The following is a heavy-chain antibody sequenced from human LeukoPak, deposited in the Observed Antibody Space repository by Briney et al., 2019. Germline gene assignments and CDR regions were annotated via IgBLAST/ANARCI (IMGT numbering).Heavy chain of an antibody. D-gene: IGHD3-3*01. CDR3: ARAIETYYDDWIGTYYMDV. CDR1: GGSISTGGYH. CDR2: IHYSGTT. J-gene: IGHJ6*03. V-gene: IGHV4-31*03. Sequence: SETLSLTCTVSGGSISTGGYHWSWIRQHPGKGLEWIGYIHYSGTTYYNPSLKSRLTISVDTSKNQFSLKLSSVTAADTAVYYCARAIETYYDDWIGTYYMDVWGKGTTVTVSS.